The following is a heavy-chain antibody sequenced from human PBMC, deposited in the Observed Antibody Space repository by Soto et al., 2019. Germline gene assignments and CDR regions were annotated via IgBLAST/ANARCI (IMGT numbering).Heavy chain of an antibody. Sequence: QVHLVQSGAEVKKPGASVKVSCKGSGYTFTSYGITWVRQAPGQGLEWMGWTSAHNANTNHAQKLPSRFTVTGDTSTSTAYMELGSLRSVDTAVYYCARGRYGDYWGQGALVTVSS. J-gene: IGHJ4*02. CDR2: TSAHNANT. CDR1: GYTFTSYG. D-gene: IGHD1-1*01. CDR3: ARGRYGDY. V-gene: IGHV1-18*01.